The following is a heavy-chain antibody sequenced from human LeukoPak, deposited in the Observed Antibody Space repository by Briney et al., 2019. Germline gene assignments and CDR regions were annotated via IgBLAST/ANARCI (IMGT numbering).Heavy chain of an antibody. V-gene: IGHV1-24*01. CDR2: FDPEDGET. Sequence: ASVKVSCKVSRYTLTELSMHWVRQAPGKGLEWMGGFDPEDGETIYAQKFQGRVTMTEDTSTDTAYMELSSLRSEDTAVYYCATDRYSSSWYYFDYWGQGTLVTVSS. CDR3: ATDRYSSSWYYFDY. CDR1: RYTLTELS. D-gene: IGHD6-13*01. J-gene: IGHJ4*02.